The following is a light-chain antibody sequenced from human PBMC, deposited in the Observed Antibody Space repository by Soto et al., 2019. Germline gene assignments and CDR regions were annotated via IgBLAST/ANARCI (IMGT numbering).Light chain of an antibody. CDR2: GAS. J-gene: IGKJ2*01. Sequence: EIVLTQSPGTLSLSPGERATLSCRASQSVSSSYLAWYQQKPGQAPRLVIYGASSSATGIPDRFSGTGSGQDFPIPISRLEPEDFAWYCCQQYGSSPYTFRQALEMEIK. CDR3: QQYGSSPYT. CDR1: QSVSSSY. V-gene: IGKV3-20*01.